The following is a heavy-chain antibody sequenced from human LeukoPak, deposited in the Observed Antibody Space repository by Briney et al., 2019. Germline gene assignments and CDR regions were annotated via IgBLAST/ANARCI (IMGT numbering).Heavy chain of an antibody. J-gene: IGHJ4*02. D-gene: IGHD3-22*01. CDR1: GFTFSDYY. CDR2: ISSSGSTI. CDR3: ARETDDSSGYYLDY. V-gene: IGHV3-11*01. Sequence: PGGSLRLSCAASGFTFSDYYMSWIRQAPGKGLEWVSYISSSGSTIYYADSVKGRFTISRDNAKNSLYLQMNSLGAEDTAVYYCARETDDSSGYYLDYWGQGTLVTVSS.